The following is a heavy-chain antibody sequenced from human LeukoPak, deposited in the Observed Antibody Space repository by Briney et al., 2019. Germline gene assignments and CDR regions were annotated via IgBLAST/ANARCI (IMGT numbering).Heavy chain of an antibody. V-gene: IGHV4-59*01. CDR3: ARLLWFGETHYYMDV. J-gene: IGHJ6*03. D-gene: IGHD3-10*01. CDR1: GGSISSYY. Sequence: SETLSLTCTVSGGSISSYYWSWIRQPPGKGLEWIGYIYYSGSTNYNPSLKSRVTISVDTSKNQFSLKLRSVTAADTAVYFCARLLWFGETHYYMDVWGKGTTVTISS. CDR2: IYYSGST.